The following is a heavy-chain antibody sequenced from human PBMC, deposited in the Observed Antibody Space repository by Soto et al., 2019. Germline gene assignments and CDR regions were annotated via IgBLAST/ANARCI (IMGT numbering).Heavy chain of an antibody. CDR2: IYYSGST. J-gene: IGHJ4*02. V-gene: IGHV4-59*01. CDR3: ARDSVNSSSWYNWDY. D-gene: IGHD6-13*01. Sequence: SETLSLTCTVSGGSISSYYWSWIRQPPGKGLEWIGYIYYSGSTNYNPSLKSRVTISVDTSKNQFSLKLSSVTAADPAVYYCARDSVNSSSWYNWDYWGQGTLVTVSS. CDR1: GGSISSYY.